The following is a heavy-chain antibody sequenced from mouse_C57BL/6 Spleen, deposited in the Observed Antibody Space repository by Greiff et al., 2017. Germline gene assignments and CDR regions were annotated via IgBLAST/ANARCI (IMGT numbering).Heavy chain of an antibody. Sequence: VQLQQSGPELVKPGASVKISCKASGYTFTDYYIHWVKQRPGQGLEWIGWIFPGSGSTNYNEKFKGKATLTVDTSSSTAYMKLSSLTSEDSAVYVWARGGVTTIVATDYWGQGTTLTVSS. CDR3: ARGGVTTIVATDY. V-gene: IGHV1-75*01. J-gene: IGHJ2*01. D-gene: IGHD1-1*01. CDR1: GYTFTDYY. CDR2: IFPGSGST.